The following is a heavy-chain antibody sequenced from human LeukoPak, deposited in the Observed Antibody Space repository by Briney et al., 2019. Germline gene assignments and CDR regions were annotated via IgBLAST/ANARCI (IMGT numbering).Heavy chain of an antibody. CDR3: AKDRVDTAMVTGWFDP. J-gene: IGHJ5*02. D-gene: IGHD5-18*01. Sequence: GGSLGLSCAASGFTFSSYAMSWVRQAPGKGLEWVSAISGSGGSTYYADSVKGRFTISRDNSKNTLYLQMNSLRAEDTAVYYCAKDRVDTAMVTGWFDPWGQGTLVTVSS. CDR1: GFTFSSYA. V-gene: IGHV3-23*01. CDR2: ISGSGGST.